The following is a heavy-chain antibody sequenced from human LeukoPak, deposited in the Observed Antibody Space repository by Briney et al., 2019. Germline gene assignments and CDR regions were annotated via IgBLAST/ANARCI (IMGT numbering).Heavy chain of an antibody. CDR2: ISYDGSNK. V-gene: IGHV3-30-3*01. CDR1: GFTFSSYA. D-gene: IGHD6-13*01. CDR3: ATCIAAAGHYFDY. Sequence: QSGGSLRLSCAASGFTFSSYAMHWVRQAPGKGLEWVAVISYDGSNKYYADSVKGRFTISRDNSKNTLYLQMNSLRAEDTAVYYCATCIAAAGHYFDYWGQGTLVTVSS. J-gene: IGHJ4*02.